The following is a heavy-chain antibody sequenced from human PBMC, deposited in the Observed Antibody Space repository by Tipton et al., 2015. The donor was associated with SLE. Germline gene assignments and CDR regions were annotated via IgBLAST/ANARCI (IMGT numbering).Heavy chain of an antibody. CDR2: IADTGSS. D-gene: IGHD6-19*01. Sequence: LRLSCAVYGGSFSGFHWIWIRQPPGQGLEWIGEIADTGSSNYNPSLKSRVTISLDTSKSQFSLILNSLTAADTAVYYCARGPFQRWPPGAYWGQGTLVTVSS. CDR3: ARGPFQRWPPGAY. J-gene: IGHJ4*02. CDR1: GGSFSGFH. V-gene: IGHV4-34*01.